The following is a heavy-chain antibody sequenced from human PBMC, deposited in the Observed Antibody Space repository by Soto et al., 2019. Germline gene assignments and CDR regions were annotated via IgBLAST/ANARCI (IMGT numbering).Heavy chain of an antibody. D-gene: IGHD6-19*01. CDR1: GGSISSYY. V-gene: IGHV4-4*07. CDR2: IYTSGST. Sequence: SGTLCLTCTVSGGSISSYYWSWIRQPAGKGLEWIGRIYTSGSTNYNPSLKSRVTMSVDTSKNQFSLKLSSVTAAHTAVYYCARSYSSGWYYYFDYWGQGTLVTRSS. J-gene: IGHJ4*02. CDR3: ARSYSSGWYYYFDY.